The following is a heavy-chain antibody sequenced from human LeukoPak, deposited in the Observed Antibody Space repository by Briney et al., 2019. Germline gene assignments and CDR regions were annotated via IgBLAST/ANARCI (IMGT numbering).Heavy chain of an antibody. CDR3: ARTKGIAAAGAINWFDP. CDR2: ISAYNGNT. Sequence: ASVKVSCKASGYTFTSYGISWVRQAPGQGLEWMGWISAYNGNTNYAQKFQGRVTMTRNTSISTAYMELSSLRSEDTAVYYCARTKGIAAAGAINWFDPWGQGTLVTVSS. D-gene: IGHD6-13*01. J-gene: IGHJ5*02. V-gene: IGHV1-18*01. CDR1: GYTFTSYG.